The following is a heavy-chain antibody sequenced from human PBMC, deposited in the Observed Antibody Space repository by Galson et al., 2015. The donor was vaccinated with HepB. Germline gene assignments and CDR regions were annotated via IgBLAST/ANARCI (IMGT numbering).Heavy chain of an antibody. J-gene: IGHJ4*02. V-gene: IGHV1-2*06. Sequence: VKVSCKASGYTFTGYYMHWVRQAPGQGLEWMGRINPNSGGTNYAQKFQGRVTMTRDTSISTAYMELSRLRSDDTAVYYCARGGYYYDSSGYYYLDYWGQGTLVTVSS. D-gene: IGHD3-22*01. CDR2: INPNSGGT. CDR3: ARGGYYYDSSGYYYLDY. CDR1: GYTFTGYY.